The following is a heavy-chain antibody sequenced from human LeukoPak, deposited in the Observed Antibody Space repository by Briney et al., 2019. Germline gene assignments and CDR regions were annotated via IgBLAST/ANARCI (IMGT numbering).Heavy chain of an antibody. J-gene: IGHJ4*02. CDR2: ILGNGHAS. V-gene: IGHV3-64*02. CDR1: GFTFSSYP. CDR3: ARDSSSGYSFDS. Sequence: GGSLRLSCVTSGFTFSSYPMHWVRQAPDKGLEYLSAILGNGHASFYADSVKGRFTISRDNSKNTLYLQMGNLRADDMAVYYCARDSSSGYSFDSWGQGTLVTVAS. D-gene: IGHD6-19*01.